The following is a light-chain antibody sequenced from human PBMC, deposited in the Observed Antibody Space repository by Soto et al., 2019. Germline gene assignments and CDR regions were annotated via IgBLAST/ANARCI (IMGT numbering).Light chain of an antibody. J-gene: IGKJ5*01. CDR2: AAP. V-gene: IGKV1-9*01. CDR3: QQRSSWPIT. Sequence: IQLTQSPSSLSASVGDRVTITCRASQGISSYLAWYQQKPGKAPKLLIYAAPTLQSGVPSRFSGSGSGTDFTLTISSLEPEDFAVYYCQQRSSWPITFGQGTRLEIK. CDR1: QGISSY.